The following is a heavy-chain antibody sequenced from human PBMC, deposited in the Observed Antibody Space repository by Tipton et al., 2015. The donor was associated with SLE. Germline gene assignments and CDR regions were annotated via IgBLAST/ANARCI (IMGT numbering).Heavy chain of an antibody. Sequence: GSLRLSCAASGFTVSSNYMSWVRQAPGKGLEWVSVTHRGGSTYYADSVKGRFTISRDNSKNTLYLQMNSLRAEDTAVYYCARDLLMQGSSSWWGAFDYWGQGTLVTVSS. J-gene: IGHJ4*02. V-gene: IGHV3-66*01. CDR1: GFTVSSNY. CDR2: THRGGST. CDR3: ARDLLMQGSSSWWGAFDY. D-gene: IGHD6-13*01.